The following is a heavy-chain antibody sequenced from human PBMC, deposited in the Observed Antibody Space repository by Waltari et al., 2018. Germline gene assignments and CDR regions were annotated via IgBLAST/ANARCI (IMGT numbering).Heavy chain of an antibody. CDR1: GYSPRDYW. D-gene: IGHD6-19*01. V-gene: IGHV5-51*01. Sequence: EVQLVQSGAEVKKPGESLKISCQASGYSPRDYWIPWVRRMPGKGLEWMGIIYRGDSDTRYSPSFQGQVTISVDKSIDTAYLQWSSLKASDTGIYYCARPWNSGWYYSGMDVWGQGTSVTVSS. CDR2: IYRGDSDT. J-gene: IGHJ6*02. CDR3: ARPWNSGWYYSGMDV.